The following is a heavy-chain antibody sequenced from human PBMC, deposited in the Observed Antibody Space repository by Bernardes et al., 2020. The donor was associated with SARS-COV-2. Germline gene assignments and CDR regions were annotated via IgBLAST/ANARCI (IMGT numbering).Heavy chain of an antibody. CDR2: ISSSSSYI. CDR1: GFTFSSYN. Sequence: GGSLRLSCAASGFTFSSYNMNWVRQAPGKGLEWVSFISSSSSYIYYADSVKGRFTISRDNAKNSLYLQMNSLRAEDTAVYYCVRPQALTDPDVWGKGTTVTVSS. CDR3: VRPQALTDPDV. J-gene: IGHJ6*04. D-gene: IGHD3-3*02. V-gene: IGHV3-21*01.